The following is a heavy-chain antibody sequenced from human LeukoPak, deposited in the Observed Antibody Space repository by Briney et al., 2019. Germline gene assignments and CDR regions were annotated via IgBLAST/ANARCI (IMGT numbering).Heavy chain of an antibody. CDR1: GSTFSSYS. CDR2: ISSSSSYI. V-gene: IGHV3-21*01. CDR3: ARDDAIVVVPAAPLGYFDY. Sequence: KSGGSLRLSCAASGSTFSSYSMNWVRQAPGKGLEWVSSISSSSSYIYYADSVKGRFTISRDNAKNSLYLQMNSLRAEDTAVYYCARDDAIVVVPAAPLGYFDYWGQGTLVTVSS. D-gene: IGHD2-2*01. J-gene: IGHJ4*02.